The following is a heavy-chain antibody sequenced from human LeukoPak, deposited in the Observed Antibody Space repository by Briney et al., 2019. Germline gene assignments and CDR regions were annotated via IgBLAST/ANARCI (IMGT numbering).Heavy chain of an antibody. V-gene: IGHV3-15*01. CDR3: STELLWFGNYYYGMDV. J-gene: IGHJ6*04. D-gene: IGHD3-10*01. Sequence: KPGGSLRLSCAASGFTFSNAWMSWVRRALGKGLEWVGRIKSKTDGGTTDYAAPVKGRFTISRDDSKNTLYLQMNSLKTEDTAVYYCSTELLWFGNYYYGMDVWGKGTTVTVSS. CDR1: GFTFSNAW. CDR2: IKSKTDGGTT.